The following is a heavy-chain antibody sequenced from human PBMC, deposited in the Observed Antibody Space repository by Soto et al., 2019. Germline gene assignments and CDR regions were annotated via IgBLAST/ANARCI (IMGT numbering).Heavy chain of an antibody. CDR3: ARDLRTLYGMDV. J-gene: IGHJ6*02. V-gene: IGHV3-53*01. Sequence: EVQLVESGGGLIQPGGSLRISCAASGFTVSSNYMSWVRQAPGKGLEWVSVIYSGDTTYYADSVKGRFTISRDHSKNTLYLQMNSLRAEDTAVYYCARDLRTLYGMDVWGQGTTVTVSS. CDR2: IYSGDTT. CDR1: GFTVSSNY.